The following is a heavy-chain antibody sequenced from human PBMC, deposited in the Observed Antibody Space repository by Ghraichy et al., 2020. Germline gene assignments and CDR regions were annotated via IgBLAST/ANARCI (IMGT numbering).Heavy chain of an antibody. CDR3: ARDTGNFGSGSH. Sequence: ASVKVSCKASGYTFTSYYIHWMRQAPGQGLEWVGIIHPNGDNENCAQKFRGRVTMTSDTSTSTVHMELSRLTSEDTAFYYCARDTGNFGSGSHWGQETLVTVSS. V-gene: IGHV1-46*01. CDR1: GYTFTSYY. J-gene: IGHJ4*02. CDR2: IHPNGDNE. D-gene: IGHD3-10*01.